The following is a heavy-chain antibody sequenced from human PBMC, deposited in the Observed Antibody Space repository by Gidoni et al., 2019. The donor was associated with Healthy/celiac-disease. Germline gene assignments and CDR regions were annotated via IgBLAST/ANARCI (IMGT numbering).Heavy chain of an antibody. CDR1: GLPFSSYG. J-gene: IGHJ6*03. D-gene: IGHD6-13*01. CDR2: IRYDGSNK. V-gene: IGHV3-30*02. CDR3: AKDWAAGPAIVYYMDV. Sequence: QVQLVESGGGVVQPGGSLRLSCAASGLPFSSYGMPWVRQAPGKGMEWVAFIRYDGSNKYYADSVKGRFTISRDNSKNTLYLQMNSLRAEDTAVYYCAKDWAAGPAIVYYMDVWGKGTTVTVSS.